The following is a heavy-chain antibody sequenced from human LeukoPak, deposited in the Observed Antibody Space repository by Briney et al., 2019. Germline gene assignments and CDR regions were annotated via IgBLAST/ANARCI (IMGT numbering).Heavy chain of an antibody. Sequence: PGGFLRLSCAASGFTFDDYAMHWVRQAPGKGLEWVSLISWDGDSTYYADSVRGRFTISRDNSKNSLYLQMNSLRAEDTALYYCAKSGFWSGYFPLDYWGQGTLVTVSS. CDR2: ISWDGDST. D-gene: IGHD3-3*01. CDR1: GFTFDDYA. CDR3: AKSGFWSGYFPLDY. V-gene: IGHV3-43D*03. J-gene: IGHJ4*02.